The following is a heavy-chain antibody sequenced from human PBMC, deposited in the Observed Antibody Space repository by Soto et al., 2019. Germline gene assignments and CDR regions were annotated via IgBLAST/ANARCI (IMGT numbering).Heavy chain of an antibody. CDR3: ARVEKESYYDFWSGYPTVDGQAGYYYYMDV. D-gene: IGHD3-3*01. Sequence: ASVKVSCKASGYTFTSYGISWVRQAPGQGLEWMGWISAYNGNTNYAQKLQGRVTMTTDTSTSTAYMELRSLRSDDTAVYYCARVEKESYYDFWSGYPTVDGQAGYYYYMDVWGKGTTVTVSS. V-gene: IGHV1-18*01. J-gene: IGHJ6*03. CDR2: ISAYNGNT. CDR1: GYTFTSYG.